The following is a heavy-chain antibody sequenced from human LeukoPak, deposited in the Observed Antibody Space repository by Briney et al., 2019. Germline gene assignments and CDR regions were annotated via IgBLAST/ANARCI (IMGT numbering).Heavy chain of an antibody. V-gene: IGHV3-20*04. J-gene: IGHJ4*02. Sequence: GGSLRLSCGASGFTFDDYGMSWVRPAPGKGLEWVSGINWNGVSIGYADSVKGRFTITRDNAKNSLYLQLNSLRADDTALYYCARGYCSGGSCWYFDYWGQGTLVTVSS. CDR2: INWNGVSI. D-gene: IGHD2-15*01. CDR1: GFTFDDYG. CDR3: ARGYCSGGSCWYFDY.